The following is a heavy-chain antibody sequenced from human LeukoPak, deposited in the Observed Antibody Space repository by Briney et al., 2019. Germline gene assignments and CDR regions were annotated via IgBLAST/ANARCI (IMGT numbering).Heavy chain of an antibody. J-gene: IGHJ3*02. V-gene: IGHV3-48*03. CDR1: GFTFSSYE. CDR2: ISSSGSTI. Sequence: PGGSLRLSCAASGFTFSSYEMNWVRQAPGKGLEWVSYISSSGSTIYYADSVMGRFTISRDNAKNSLYLQMNSLRAEDTAVYYCARGRMVITLDAFDIWGQGTMVTVSS. CDR3: ARGRMVITLDAFDI. D-gene: IGHD4/OR15-4a*01.